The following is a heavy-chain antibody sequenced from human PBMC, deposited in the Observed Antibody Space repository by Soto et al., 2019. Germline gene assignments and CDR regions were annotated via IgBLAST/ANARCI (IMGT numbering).Heavy chain of an antibody. D-gene: IGHD6-6*01. J-gene: IGHJ4*02. V-gene: IGHV4-34*01. CDR3: ARDGSSSFDY. Sequence: SETLSLTCAVYGGSFSGYYWSWIRQPPGKGLEWIGEINHSGSTNYNPSLKSRVTISVDTSKNQFSLKLSSVTAADTAVYYCARDGSSSFDYWGQGTLVTVSS. CDR2: INHSGST. CDR1: GGSFSGYY.